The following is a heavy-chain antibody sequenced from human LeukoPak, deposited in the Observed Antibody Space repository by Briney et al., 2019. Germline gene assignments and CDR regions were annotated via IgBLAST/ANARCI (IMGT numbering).Heavy chain of an antibody. D-gene: IGHD3-3*01. Sequence: ASLKVSCRASRYTFTGYYIHWVRQAPGQGLEWMGRINPKSGGTNYAQRFQGRVTMTRDTFISTAYMELSRLRSDDTAVYYCARDLGNNWSLDYWGQGTLVTVSS. J-gene: IGHJ4*02. CDR2: INPKSGGT. CDR3: ARDLGNNWSLDY. V-gene: IGHV1-2*06. CDR1: RYTFTGYY.